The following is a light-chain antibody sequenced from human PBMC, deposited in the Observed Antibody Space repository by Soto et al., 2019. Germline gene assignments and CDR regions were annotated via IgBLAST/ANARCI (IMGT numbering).Light chain of an antibody. V-gene: IGKV1-27*01. J-gene: IGKJ1*01. CDR1: QGISNN. Sequence: DIQVTQSPSSLYPSIGDRVTVTCRASQGISNNLAWYQQKPGKAPKLLIYAASILQSGVPSRFSGSGSGTDLTLTISSLQPEDIATYYCQKYNSAPRTFGQGTKVEI. CDR2: AAS. CDR3: QKYNSAPRT.